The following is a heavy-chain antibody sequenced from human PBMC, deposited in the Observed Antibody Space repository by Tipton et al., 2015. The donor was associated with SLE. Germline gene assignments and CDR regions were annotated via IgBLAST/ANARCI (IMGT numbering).Heavy chain of an antibody. CDR3: ARLKIGRPQERYFDL. CDR2: IHPSGST. Sequence: LRLSCTVSGDSISTSYWSWIRQPPEKGPEWIGFIHPSGSTNYNPSLRSRVTISIDTSKNQFSLRLNSVTAADTAVYYCARLKIGRPQERYFDLWGRGTLLTVSS. J-gene: IGHJ2*01. D-gene: IGHD6-6*01. V-gene: IGHV4-4*09. CDR1: GDSISTSY.